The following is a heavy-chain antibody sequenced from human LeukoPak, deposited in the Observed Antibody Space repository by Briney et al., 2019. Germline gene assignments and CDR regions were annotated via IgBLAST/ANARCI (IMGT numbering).Heavy chain of an antibody. V-gene: IGHV3-23*01. CDR1: GFMFSTYV. J-gene: IGHJ3*02. CDR2: ISGSGGST. Sequence: GASLRLSCAASGFMFSTYVMSWVRQAPGKGLEWVSTISGSGGSTDYADSLKGRFTISRDNSKNTLYLQMNSLSAEDTAVYYCAKRALSKAFDMWGEGTMVTVSS. CDR3: AKRALSKAFDM.